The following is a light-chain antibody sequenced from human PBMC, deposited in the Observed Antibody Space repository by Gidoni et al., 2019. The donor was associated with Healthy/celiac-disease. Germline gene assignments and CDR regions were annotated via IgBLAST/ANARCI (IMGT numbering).Light chain of an antibody. CDR2: DVS. V-gene: IGLV2-14*03. CDR3: SSYTSSSPYV. CDR1: SSDVGGYKY. Sequence: QSALTQPASVSGSPGQSITISCTGTSSDVGGYKYVSWYQQHPGKAPKVMIYDVSNRPSGVSNRFSGSKSGNTASLTISGLQAEDEADYYCSSYTSSSPYVFGTGTKVTVL. J-gene: IGLJ1*01.